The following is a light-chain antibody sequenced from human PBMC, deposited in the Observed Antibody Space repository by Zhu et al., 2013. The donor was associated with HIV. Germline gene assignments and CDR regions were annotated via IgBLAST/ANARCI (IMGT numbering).Light chain of an antibody. CDR3: QQYDTYWWT. CDR2: RAS. J-gene: IGKJ1*01. Sequence: DIQMTQSPSTLSASVGDRVTITCRASQNITDFLAWFQQKPGKAPKLLLYRASTLHSGVPSTFSASGSGTEFTLTINSLQRDDFATYYCQQYDTYWWTFGQGTKVDFK. V-gene: IGKV1-5*03. CDR1: QNITDF.